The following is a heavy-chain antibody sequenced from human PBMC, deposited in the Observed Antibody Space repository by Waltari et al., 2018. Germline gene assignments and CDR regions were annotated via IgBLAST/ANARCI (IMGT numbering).Heavy chain of an antibody. CDR3: ARHISVVGDSSGYYYDY. CDR1: GYSFTSYW. V-gene: IGHV5-51*01. CDR2: IYPGDSDT. D-gene: IGHD3-22*01. J-gene: IGHJ4*02. Sequence: EVQLVQSGAEVKKPGESLKISCKGSGYSFTSYWIGWVRQMPGKGLEWMGIIYPGDSDTRYSPSFQGQVAISADKSISTAYLQWSSLKASDTAMYYCARHISVVGDSSGYYYDYWGQGTLVTVSS.